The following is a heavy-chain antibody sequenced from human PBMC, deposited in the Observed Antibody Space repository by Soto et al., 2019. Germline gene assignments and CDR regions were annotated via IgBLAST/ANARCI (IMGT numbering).Heavy chain of an antibody. CDR1: GFTFSSYW. CDR2: INSDGSST. CDR3: ASSPYSGTTGYFAY. D-gene: IGHD1-26*01. V-gene: IGHV3-74*01. J-gene: IGHJ4*02. Sequence: GVSLRLSCVASGFTFSSYWMHWVRQAPGKGLVWVSRINSDGSSTSYADSVKGRFTISRDNAKNTLYLQMNSLRAEDTAVYYCASSPYSGTTGYFAYWGRGTLVTDSS.